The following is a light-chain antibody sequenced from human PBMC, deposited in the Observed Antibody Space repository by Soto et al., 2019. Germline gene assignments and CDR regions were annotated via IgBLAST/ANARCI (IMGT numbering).Light chain of an antibody. CDR3: QQYDTYSMYT. Sequence: DIQMTQSPSTLSGSVGDRVTITCRASQTISSWLAWYQQKPGKAPKLLIYDASTLESGVPSRFSGSGSGTEFTLIISSLQPDDFATYYCQQYDTYSMYTFGQGTKLEIK. CDR1: QTISSW. V-gene: IGKV1-5*01. CDR2: DAS. J-gene: IGKJ2*01.